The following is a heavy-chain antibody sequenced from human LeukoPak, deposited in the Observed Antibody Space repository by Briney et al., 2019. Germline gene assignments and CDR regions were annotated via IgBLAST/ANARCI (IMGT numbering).Heavy chain of an antibody. V-gene: IGHV4-34*01. Sequence: SETLSLTCAVCGGSFSGYYWRWLRQPPGKGLEWIGEINHSGSTNSNPSLKSRVTISVDTSKNQFSLKLSSVTAADTAVYYCARGSLRYFDWLSYWGQGTLVTVSS. CDR2: INHSGST. J-gene: IGHJ4*02. CDR3: ARGSLRYFDWLSY. D-gene: IGHD3-9*01. CDR1: GGSFSGYY.